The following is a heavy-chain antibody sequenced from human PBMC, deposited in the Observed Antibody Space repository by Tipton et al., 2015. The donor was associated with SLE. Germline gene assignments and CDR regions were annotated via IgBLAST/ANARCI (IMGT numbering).Heavy chain of an antibody. D-gene: IGHD3-10*01. V-gene: IGHV3-74*01. CDR2: INSDGSIA. CDR3: SAWFNY. CDR1: GFSFSNYE. J-gene: IGHJ4*02. Sequence: GSLRLSCVASGFSFSNYEMNWVRQAPGKGLVWVSRINSDGSIANYADSVKGRFTISRDNAKNTLYLQMNSLRAEDTAVYYCSAWFNYWGQGTLVSVSS.